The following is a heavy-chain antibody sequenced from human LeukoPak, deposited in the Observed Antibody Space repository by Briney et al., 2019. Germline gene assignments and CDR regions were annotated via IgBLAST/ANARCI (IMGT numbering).Heavy chain of an antibody. V-gene: IGHV1-18*01. CDR1: GYTFSSYL. CDR3: ARIWAELQLVCDF. CDR2: ISGHNGNT. D-gene: IGHD6-13*01. J-gene: IGHJ4*02. Sequence: ASVKVSCKASGYTFSSYLISWVRQLPGQRLEWMGWISGHNGNTDLAQKFKDRVTLTTDTSTSTAYMELRSLTSDDTALYYCARIWAELQLVCDFWGQGTLVTVSP.